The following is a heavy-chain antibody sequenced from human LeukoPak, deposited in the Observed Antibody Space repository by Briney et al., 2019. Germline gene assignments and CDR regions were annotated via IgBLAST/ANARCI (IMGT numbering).Heavy chain of an antibody. CDR1: GFTFSTYT. CDR3: AREGSSTSYDY. CDR2: ISGDGYST. Sequence: GGSLRLSGAASGFTFSTYTMAWVRQAPGGGLEWVSGISGDGYSTYYADSVKGRFAISRDNSKSTLYLQMNSLRAEDTAMYYCAREGSSTSYDYWGQGTLVTVSS. D-gene: IGHD2-2*01. J-gene: IGHJ4*02. V-gene: IGHV3-23*01.